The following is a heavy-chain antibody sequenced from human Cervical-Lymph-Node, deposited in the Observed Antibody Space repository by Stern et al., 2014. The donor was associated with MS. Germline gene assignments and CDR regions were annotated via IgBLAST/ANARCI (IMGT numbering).Heavy chain of an antibody. D-gene: IGHD2-15*01. Sequence: EVQLVESGAEVKKPGESLKISCQGSGYRFSSYWIAWVRQMPGKGLEWMGIIYPGDSDTKYGPSFQGQVTISVDKSISTAYLQWSSLKASDTGTFYCARLGVVASTHSGMDVWGQGTTVTVSS. CDR1: GYRFSSYW. J-gene: IGHJ6*02. CDR2: IYPGDSDT. V-gene: IGHV5-51*01. CDR3: ARLGVVASTHSGMDV.